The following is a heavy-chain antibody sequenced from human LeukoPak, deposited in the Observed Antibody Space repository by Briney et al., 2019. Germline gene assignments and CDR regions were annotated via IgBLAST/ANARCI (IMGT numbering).Heavy chain of an antibody. D-gene: IGHD6-13*01. CDR1: GFTFSIYA. J-gene: IGHJ6*02. Sequence: GGSLRLSCAASGFTFSIYAMSWVRQAPGQGLEWVSAMSNTGDKSYYADSVKGRFTVSRDNSKNTLFLQMSSLRDEDMAVYYCAKARGSTWDYGVDVWGQGTTVIVSS. CDR3: AKARGSTWDYGVDV. V-gene: IGHV3-23*01. CDR2: MSNTGDKS.